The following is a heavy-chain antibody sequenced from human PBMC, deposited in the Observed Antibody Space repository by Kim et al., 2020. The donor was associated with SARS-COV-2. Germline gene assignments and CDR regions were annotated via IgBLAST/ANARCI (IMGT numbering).Heavy chain of an antibody. D-gene: IGHD1-1*01. CDR3: AREVRLNGGFDP. Sequence: SYAQKFQGRVTMTRDTSTSTVYMELSSLRSEDTAVYYCAREVRLNGGFDPWGQGTLVTVSS. J-gene: IGHJ5*02. V-gene: IGHV1-46*01.